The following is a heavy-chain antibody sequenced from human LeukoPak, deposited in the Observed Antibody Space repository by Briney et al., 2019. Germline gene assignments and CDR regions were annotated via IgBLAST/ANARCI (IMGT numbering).Heavy chain of an antibody. CDR2: ISAYNGNT. V-gene: IGHV1-18*01. J-gene: IGHJ5*02. Sequence: GASVKVSCKASGYTFTSYGISWVRQAPGQGLEWMGWISAYNGNTNYAQKLQGRVTMTTDTSTSTAYMELRSLRSDDTAVYYCARDPVVTIFPSYSINWFDPWGQGTLVTVSS. CDR3: ARDPVVTIFPSYSINWFDP. CDR1: GYTFTSYG. D-gene: IGHD3-9*01.